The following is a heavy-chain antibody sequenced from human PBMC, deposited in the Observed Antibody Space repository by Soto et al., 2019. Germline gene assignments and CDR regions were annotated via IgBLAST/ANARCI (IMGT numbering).Heavy chain of an antibody. CDR3: AKDMRLTIFS. J-gene: IGHJ5*02. D-gene: IGHD3-9*01. CDR1: GFTFSSYG. CDR2: ISYDGSNK. Sequence: GGSLRLSCAASGFTFSSYGMHWVRQAPGKGLEWVAVISYDGSNKYYADSVKGRFTISRDNSKNTLYLQMNSLRAEDTAVYYCAKDMRLTIFSWGQGTLVTVSS. V-gene: IGHV3-30*18.